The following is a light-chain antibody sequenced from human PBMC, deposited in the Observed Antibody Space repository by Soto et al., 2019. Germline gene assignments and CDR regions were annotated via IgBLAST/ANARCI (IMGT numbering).Light chain of an antibody. CDR3: SSYTINNSQE. Sequence: QSALTQPASVSGSPGQWITISCTGTSSDVGANIFVSWHQQHPGKAPKLMIYAVSSRPSGVSYRFSGSKSGNTASLTISGLQAEDEADSYCSSYTINNSQEFGTGTKVPVL. J-gene: IGLJ1*01. CDR1: SSDVGANIF. CDR2: AVS. V-gene: IGLV2-14*01.